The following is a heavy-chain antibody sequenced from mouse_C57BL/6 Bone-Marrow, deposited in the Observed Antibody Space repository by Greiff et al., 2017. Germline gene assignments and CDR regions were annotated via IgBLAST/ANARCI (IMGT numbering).Heavy chain of an antibody. J-gene: IGHJ2*01. CDR2: FYPGSGRI. Sequence: QVQLQESGAELVKPGASVKLSCKASGYTFTEYSINWVKQRPGQGLEWIGWFYPGSGRIKYNEKFKDKATLTADKSSSTAYMELSRLTSEDSAVFFCARLGPPHYFDYWGQGPTLTVSS. V-gene: IGHV1-62-2*01. CDR1: GYTFTEYS. CDR3: ARLGPPHYFDY.